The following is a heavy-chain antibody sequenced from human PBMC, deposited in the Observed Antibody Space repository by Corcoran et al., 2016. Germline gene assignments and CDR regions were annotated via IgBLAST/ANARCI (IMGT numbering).Heavy chain of an antibody. V-gene: IGHV2-70*04. J-gene: IGHJ3*02. CDR3: ARISPLSDSSVYLAFDI. Sequence: QVTLKESGPALVKPTQTLTLTCTFSGFSLSTSGMRVSWIRQPPGKALEWLARIDWDDDKFYSTSLKTRLTISKDNSKNQVVLTMNNMDPVDTATYYCARISPLSDSSVYLAFDIWGQGTMVTVSS. CDR2: IDWDDDK. CDR1: GFSLSTSGMR. D-gene: IGHD3-22*01.